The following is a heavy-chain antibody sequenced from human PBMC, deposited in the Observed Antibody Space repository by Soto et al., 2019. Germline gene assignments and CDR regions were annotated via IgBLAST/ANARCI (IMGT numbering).Heavy chain of an antibody. CDR2: INPSGGST. D-gene: IGHD6-19*01. V-gene: IGHV1-46*01. J-gene: IGHJ4*02. CDR1: GHTFTSYY. CDR3: ASIAVAGTHFDY. Sequence: QVQLVQSGAEVKKPGASVKVSCKASGHTFTSYYMHWVRQAPGQGLEWMGIINPSGGSTSYAQKFQGRVTMTRDTSTSTVYMELSSLRSEDTAVYYCASIAVAGTHFDYWGRGTLVTVSS.